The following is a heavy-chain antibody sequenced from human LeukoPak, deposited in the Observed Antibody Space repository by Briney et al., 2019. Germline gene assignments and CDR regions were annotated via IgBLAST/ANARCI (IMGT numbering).Heavy chain of an antibody. CDR3: ARDLPYDSSGYSAAFDI. CDR1: GFTFSTYG. V-gene: IGHV3-64*01. D-gene: IGHD3-22*01. Sequence: GGSLILSCAASGFTFSTYGMHWVRQAPGKGLEYVSAITSNGGSSYYANSVKGRFTISRDNSKNTLYLQMGSLRAEDTAVYYCARDLPYDSSGYSAAFDIWGQGTMVTVSS. J-gene: IGHJ3*02. CDR2: ITSNGGSS.